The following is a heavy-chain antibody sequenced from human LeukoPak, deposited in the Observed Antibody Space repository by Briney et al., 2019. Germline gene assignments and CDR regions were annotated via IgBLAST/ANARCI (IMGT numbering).Heavy chain of an antibody. CDR2: INHSGST. CDR3: ARGVYNSSSLSGWFDP. Sequence: SETLSLTCVVVGESLSGYYWSWIRQPPGMGLEWIGEINHSGSTNYNPSLKSRVTISVDTSKNQFSLKLNSVTAADTAIYYCARGVYNSSSLSGWFDPWGQGSLVTVSS. CDR1: GESLSGYY. V-gene: IGHV4-34*01. J-gene: IGHJ5*02. D-gene: IGHD6-6*01.